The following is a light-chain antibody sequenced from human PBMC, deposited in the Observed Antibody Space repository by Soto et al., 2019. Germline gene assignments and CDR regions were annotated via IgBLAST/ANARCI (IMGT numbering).Light chain of an antibody. CDR1: SSNIGNNY. J-gene: IGLJ2*01. Sequence: QSVLTQPPSVSAAPGQKVTISCSGSSSNIGNNYVSWYQQLPGTAPKLLIYDNNKRPSGIPDRFSGSKSGTSATLGITGLQNGDESDYYCGTWDSSLSAVVFGRGTKLTVL. V-gene: IGLV1-51*01. CDR2: DNN. CDR3: GTWDSSLSAVV.